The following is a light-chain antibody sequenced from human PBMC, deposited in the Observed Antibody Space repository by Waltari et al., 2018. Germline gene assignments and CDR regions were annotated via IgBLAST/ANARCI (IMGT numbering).Light chain of an antibody. CDR3: SSYTSSSTFVV. CDR2: DVS. Sequence: FARTQPASVSGAPGRPATIPATGTSSAVGGLNYCPRYQQHPGKAPNLMIYDVSKRPSGVSNRFSGSKSGNTASLTISGLQAEDEADYYCSSYTSSSTFVVFGGGTKLTVL. V-gene: IGLV2-14*01. J-gene: IGLJ2*01. CDR1: SSAVGGLNY.